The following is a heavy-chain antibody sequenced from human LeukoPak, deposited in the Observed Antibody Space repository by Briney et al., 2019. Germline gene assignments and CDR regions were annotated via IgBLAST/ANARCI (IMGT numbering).Heavy chain of an antibody. CDR1: GGSISSSSYY. V-gene: IGHV4-39*07. D-gene: IGHD5-24*01. CDR2: IYYSGST. J-gene: IGHJ4*02. Sequence: SETLSLTCTVSGGSISSSSYYWGWIRQPPGKGLEWIGSIYYSGSTYYNPSLKSRVTISVDTSKNRLSLKLSSVTAADTAVYYCAREEGGRDGYIQYFDYWGQGTLVTVSS. CDR3: AREEGGRDGYIQYFDY.